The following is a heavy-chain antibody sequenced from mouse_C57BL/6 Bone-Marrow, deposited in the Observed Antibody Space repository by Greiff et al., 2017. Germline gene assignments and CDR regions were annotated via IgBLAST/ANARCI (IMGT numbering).Heavy chain of an antibody. D-gene: IGHD1-1*01. J-gene: IGHJ2*01. CDR2: ISSGGDYI. V-gene: IGHV5-9-1*02. CDR3: TRGIYYYCSSYVDY. CDR1: GFTFSSYA. Sequence: EVKLVESGEGLVKPGGSLTLSCAASGFTFSSYALSWVRQTPEKRLEWVAYISSGGDYIYYADTVKGLFTISRDNDRNTLYLQMSSLKSEDTAMYYCTRGIYYYCSSYVDYWGQGTTLTVSS.